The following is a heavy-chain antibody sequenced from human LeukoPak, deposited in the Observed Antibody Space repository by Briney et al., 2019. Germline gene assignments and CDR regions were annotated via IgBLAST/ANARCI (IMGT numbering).Heavy chain of an antibody. J-gene: IGHJ4*02. CDR2: INHSGST. Sequence: SETLSLTCAVYGGSFSGYYWSWIRQPPGEGLEWIGEINHSGSTNYNPSLKSRVTISVDTSKNQFSLKLSSVTAADTAVYYCARGLWQWLVRGYYFEYWGQGTLVSVSS. V-gene: IGHV4-34*01. CDR3: ARGLWQWLVRGYYFEY. D-gene: IGHD6-19*01. CDR1: GGSFSGYY.